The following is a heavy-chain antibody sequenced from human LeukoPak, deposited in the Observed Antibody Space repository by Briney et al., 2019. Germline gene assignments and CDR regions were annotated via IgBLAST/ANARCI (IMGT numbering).Heavy chain of an antibody. J-gene: IGHJ4*02. CDR1: GFPFNAYW. Sequence: GGSLRLSCAASGFPFNAYWMTWVRQAPGKGLEWVANIRQDGDTKYYVDSVKGRFTISRDNAMNSLYLQMNSLRAEDAAIYYCARSLPYGTTWYGRSDFWGQGTLVTVSS. D-gene: IGHD6-13*01. CDR2: IRQDGDTK. V-gene: IGHV3-7*03. CDR3: ARSLPYGTTWYGRSDF.